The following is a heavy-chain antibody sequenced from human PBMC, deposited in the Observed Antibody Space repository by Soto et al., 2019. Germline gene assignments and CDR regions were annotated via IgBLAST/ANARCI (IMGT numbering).Heavy chain of an antibody. CDR2: ISAYNGNT. Sequence: ASVKVSCKASGYTFTSYGISWVRQAPGQGLEWMGWISAYNGNTNSAQKLQGRVTMTTDTSTSTAYMELRSLRSDDTAVYYCARGVGSGSYYNQYNWFDPWGQGTLVTVSS. D-gene: IGHD3-10*01. J-gene: IGHJ5*02. CDR1: GYTFTSYG. CDR3: ARGVGSGSYYNQYNWFDP. V-gene: IGHV1-18*01.